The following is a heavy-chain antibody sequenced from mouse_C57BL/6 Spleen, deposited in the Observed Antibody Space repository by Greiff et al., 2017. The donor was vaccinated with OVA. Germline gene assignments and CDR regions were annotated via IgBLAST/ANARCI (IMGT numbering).Heavy chain of an antibody. J-gene: IGHJ3*01. CDR2: ISDGGSYT. V-gene: IGHV5-4*01. D-gene: IGHD4-1*01. Sequence: EVQLVESGGGLVKPGGSLKLSCAASGFTFSSYAMSWVRQTPEKRLEWVATISDGGSYTYYPDNVKGRFTISRDNAKNNLYLQMSHLKSEDTAMYYCARDSSGRGFAYWGQGTLVTVSA. CDR1: GFTFSSYA. CDR3: ARDSSGRGFAY.